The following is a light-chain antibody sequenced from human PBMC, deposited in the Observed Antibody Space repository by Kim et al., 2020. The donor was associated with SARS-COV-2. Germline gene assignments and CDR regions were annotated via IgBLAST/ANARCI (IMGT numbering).Light chain of an antibody. CDR1: QSVSSTY. Sequence: SPGEGATHSCRASQSVSSTYVAWYQQKPGQAPRLLIYGASSRATGIPDRFSGSGFGTDFTLTITRLEPEDFAVYFCQQDGYSPFTFGGGTKVDIK. J-gene: IGKJ4*01. CDR3: QQDGYSPFT. CDR2: GAS. V-gene: IGKV3-20*01.